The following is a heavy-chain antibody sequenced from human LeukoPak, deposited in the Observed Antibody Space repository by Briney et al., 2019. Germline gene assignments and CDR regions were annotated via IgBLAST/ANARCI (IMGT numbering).Heavy chain of an antibody. CDR1: GFTFSSYG. CDR2: IWYDGSNK. J-gene: IGHJ4*02. Sequence: QPGRSLRLSCAASGFTFSSYGMHWVRQAPGKGLEWAAVIWYDGSNKYYADSVKGRFTISRDNSKNTLYLQMNSLRAEDTAVYYCARDLSQGGYWGQGTLVTVSS. V-gene: IGHV3-33*01. CDR3: ARDLSQGGY. D-gene: IGHD1-26*01.